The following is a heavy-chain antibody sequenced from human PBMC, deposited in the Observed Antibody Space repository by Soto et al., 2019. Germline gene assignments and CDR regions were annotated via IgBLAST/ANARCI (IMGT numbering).Heavy chain of an antibody. Sequence: EVQLLESGGGLVQPGGSLRLSCPASGFAFSNYAMSWVRQAPGKGLEWVSSISSSGGSTYYADSVKGRFTISRDNSKNTLYLQMNSLRAEDTAVYYCAKEAGRDGYNVDYWGQGTLVTVSS. D-gene: IGHD5-12*01. J-gene: IGHJ4*02. CDR1: GFAFSNYA. V-gene: IGHV3-23*01. CDR3: AKEAGRDGYNVDY. CDR2: ISSSGGST.